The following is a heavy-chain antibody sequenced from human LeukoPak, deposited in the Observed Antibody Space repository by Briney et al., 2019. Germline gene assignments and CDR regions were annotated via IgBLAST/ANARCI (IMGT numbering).Heavy chain of an antibody. V-gene: IGHV4-59*01. CDR3: ARDITGTNYYGMDV. D-gene: IGHD1/OR15-1a*01. CDR1: GGSFSGYY. J-gene: IGHJ6*02. Sequence: SETLSLTCAVYGGSFSGYYWTWIRQPPGKGLEWIGYIHYSGSTNYNPSLKSRVTTSVDTSKNQFFLKLNSVTAADTAVYYCARDITGTNYYGMDVWGQGTTVTVSS. CDR2: IHYSGST.